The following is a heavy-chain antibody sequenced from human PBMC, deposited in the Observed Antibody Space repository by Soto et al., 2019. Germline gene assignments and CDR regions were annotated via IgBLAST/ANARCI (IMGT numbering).Heavy chain of an antibody. CDR2: ISYDGSNK. CDR3: AKGLGY. Sequence: GGSLRLSCAASGFTFSSYGMHWVRQAPGKGLEWVAVISYDGSNKYYADSVKGRFTISRDNSKNTLYLQMNSLRAEDTAVCYCAKGLGYWGQGTLVTVSS. V-gene: IGHV3-30*18. CDR1: GFTFSSYG. J-gene: IGHJ4*02.